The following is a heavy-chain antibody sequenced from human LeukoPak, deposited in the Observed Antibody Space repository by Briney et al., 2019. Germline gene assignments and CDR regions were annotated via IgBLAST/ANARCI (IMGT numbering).Heavy chain of an antibody. CDR1: GFTFSIYA. J-gene: IGHJ4*02. CDR3: AKGSGDRGYYFDD. Sequence: PGGSLRLSCAASGFTFSIYAMGWVRQAPGKGLDWVSSIRIDGDSSYYADSVKGRFTIYRDNSKTTLYLEMNSLRAEDTAIYYCAKGSGDRGYYFDDWGQGTLVTVSS. CDR2: IRIDGDSS. D-gene: IGHD6-25*01. V-gene: IGHV3-23*01.